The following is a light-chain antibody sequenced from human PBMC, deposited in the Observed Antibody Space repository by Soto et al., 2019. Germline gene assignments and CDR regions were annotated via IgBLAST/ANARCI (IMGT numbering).Light chain of an antibody. V-gene: IGKV3-20*01. CDR3: QQYGSSPWT. CDR2: GAS. Sequence: SVLTQSPCTLTLYPGERATLSCRASQSVSSSSLAWYQQRPGQAPRLLIYGASSRATGIPDRFSGSGSGTDFTLTISRLEPEDFAVYYCQQYGSSPWTFGQGTKAAIK. J-gene: IGKJ1*01. CDR1: QSVSSSS.